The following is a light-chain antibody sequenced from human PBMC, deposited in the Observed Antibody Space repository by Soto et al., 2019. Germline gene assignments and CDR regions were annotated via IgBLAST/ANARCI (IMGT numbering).Light chain of an antibody. V-gene: IGLV2-11*01. CDR1: SSDVGGYNY. CDR2: DVN. CDR3: CSHAGTYIYV. J-gene: IGLJ1*01. Sequence: SALTQPRSVSGSPGQSVTISCTGTSSDVGGYNYVSWYQQHPGKAPKLMIYDVNKRPSGVPDRFSGFKSGNTASLTISGLQAEDEADYSCCSHAGTYIYVFGTGTKVTVL.